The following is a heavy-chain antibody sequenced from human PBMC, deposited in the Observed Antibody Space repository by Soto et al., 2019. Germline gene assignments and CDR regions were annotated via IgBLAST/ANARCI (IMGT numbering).Heavy chain of an antibody. Sequence: SVKVSCKASSYTFTSYGISWVRQAPGQGIEWMGWISAYNGNTNYAQKLQGRVTMTTDTSTSTAYMELRSLRSDDTAVYYCARDPGNNYDFWSGYYTGANFDYWGQGTLVTVSS. CDR3: ARDPGNNYDFWSGYYTGANFDY. V-gene: IGHV1-18*01. CDR2: ISAYNGNT. D-gene: IGHD3-3*01. CDR1: SYTFTSYG. J-gene: IGHJ4*02.